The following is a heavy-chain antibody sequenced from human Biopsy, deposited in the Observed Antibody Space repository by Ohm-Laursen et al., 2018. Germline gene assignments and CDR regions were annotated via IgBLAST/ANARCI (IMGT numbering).Heavy chain of an antibody. V-gene: IGHV4-34*01. J-gene: IGHJ6*02. D-gene: IGHD3-16*01. Sequence: PSQTLSLTWAVYGGSFSGYYWSWIRQPPGKGLEWIGEINHRGSTNYNPSLKSRVTISVDTSKNQFSLKLRPVTAADTAVYYCARAVDYYDPYYYYGLDVWGQGTTVTVSS. CDR3: ARAVDYYDPYYYYGLDV. CDR1: GGSFSGYY. CDR2: INHRGST.